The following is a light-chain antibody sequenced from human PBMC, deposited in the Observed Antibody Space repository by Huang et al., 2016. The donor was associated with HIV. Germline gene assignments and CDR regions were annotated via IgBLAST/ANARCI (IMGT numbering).Light chain of an antibody. CDR2: GAS. J-gene: IGKJ5*01. V-gene: IGKV3-15*01. Sequence: ERVMTQSPATLSVAPGERVTLSCRASHSVRSNFAWYQQPPGQAPRLLLHGASTRATGIPAMFSGSGSGTEFTLAISSLQSEDSGVYFCQQYDNWPLTFGQGTRLEIK. CDR1: HSVRSN. CDR3: QQYDNWPLT.